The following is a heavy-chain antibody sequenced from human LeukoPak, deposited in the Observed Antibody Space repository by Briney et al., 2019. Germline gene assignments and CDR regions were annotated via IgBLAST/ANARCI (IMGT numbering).Heavy chain of an antibody. D-gene: IGHD2-2*01. CDR1: GGSISSGGYS. V-gene: IGHV4-30-4*07. J-gene: IGHJ4*02. CDR3: ARHQVVVVPAAIYYFDY. Sequence: SQTLSLTCAVSGGSISSGGYSWSWIRQPPGKGLEWIGYIYYSGSTNYNPSLKSRVTISVDTSKNQFSLKLSSVTAADTAVYYCARHQVVVVPAAIYYFDYWGQGTLVTVSS. CDR2: IYYSGST.